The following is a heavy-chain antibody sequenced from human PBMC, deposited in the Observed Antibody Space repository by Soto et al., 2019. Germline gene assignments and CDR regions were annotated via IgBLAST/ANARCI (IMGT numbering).Heavy chain of an antibody. J-gene: IGHJ4*02. CDR2: IKSKADGGTT. D-gene: IGHD4-17*01. CDR3: TSLYYGH. Sequence: GGSLRLSCAASEFTFANAWISWVRQAPGKGLEWVGRIKSKADGGTTDYAAPVKGRFTISRDESQNTLYQQMNSLKTEDTAVYYCTSLYYGHWGQGTLVTVSS. V-gene: IGHV3-15*01. CDR1: EFTFANAW.